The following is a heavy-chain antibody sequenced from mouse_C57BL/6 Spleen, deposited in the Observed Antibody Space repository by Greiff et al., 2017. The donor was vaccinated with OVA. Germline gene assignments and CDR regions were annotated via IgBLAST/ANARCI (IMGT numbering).Heavy chain of an antibody. J-gene: IGHJ4*01. CDR2: IDPEDGET. Sequence: EVQRVESGAELVKPGASVKLSCTASGFNIKAYYMHWVKQRPEPGLEWIGRIDPEDGETKYAPKFQGKATITADTSSNTAYLQLSSLTSEDTAVYYGARVLSGIRYAMDYWGQGTSVTVSS. CDR1: GFNIKAYY. D-gene: IGHD1-1*02. V-gene: IGHV14-2*01. CDR3: ARVLSGIRYAMDY.